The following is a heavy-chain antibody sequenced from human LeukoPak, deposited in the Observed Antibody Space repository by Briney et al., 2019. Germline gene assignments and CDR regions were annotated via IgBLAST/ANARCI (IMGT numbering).Heavy chain of an antibody. D-gene: IGHD3-22*01. Sequence: SQALSLTCTVSGGSIISGSYYWSWIRQPAGKGLEWIGRIYTSGSTNYNPSLKSRVTISVDTSKNQFSLKLSSVTAADTAVYYCARDSSAYQGYFDYWGQGTLVTVSS. V-gene: IGHV4-61*02. CDR3: ARDSSAYQGYFDY. CDR2: IYTSGST. J-gene: IGHJ4*02. CDR1: GGSIISGSYY.